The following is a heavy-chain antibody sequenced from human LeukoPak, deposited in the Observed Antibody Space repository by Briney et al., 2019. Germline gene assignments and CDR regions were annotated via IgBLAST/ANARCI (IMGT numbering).Heavy chain of an antibody. CDR3: AKDAAGPEY. J-gene: IGHJ4*02. D-gene: IGHD6-13*01. CDR2: ISYDGINK. V-gene: IGHV3-30*18. CDR1: GFTFSNYG. Sequence: PGGSLRLSCAASGFTFSNYGMHWVRQAPGKRLEWVAFISYDGINKYSADSVKGRFTISRDNSRNTLYLQMNSLRAEDTAVYYCAKDAAGPEYWGQGTLVTVSS.